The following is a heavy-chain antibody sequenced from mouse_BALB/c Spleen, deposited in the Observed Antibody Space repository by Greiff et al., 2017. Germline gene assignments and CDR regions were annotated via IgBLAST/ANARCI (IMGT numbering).Heavy chain of an antibody. CDR2: IYPGSGST. CDR3: ARLLRYQAWFAY. CDR1: GYNFTSYW. J-gene: IGHJ3*01. Sequence: QVQLQQSGAELVKPGTSVKLSCKASGYNFTSYWINWVKLRPGQGLEWIGDIYPGSGSTNYNEKFKSKATLTVDTSSSTAYMQLSSLASEDSALYYCARLLRYQAWFAYWGQGTLVTVSA. D-gene: IGHD1-1*01. V-gene: IGHV1-55*01.